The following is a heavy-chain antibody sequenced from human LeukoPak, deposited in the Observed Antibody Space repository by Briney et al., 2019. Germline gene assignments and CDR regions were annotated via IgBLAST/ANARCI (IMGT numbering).Heavy chain of an antibody. V-gene: IGHV5-51*01. D-gene: IGHD3-3*01. Sequence: PGESLKISCKGSGYSFTSYWIGWVRQMPGKGLEWMGIIYPGDSDTRYSPSFQGQVTISADKSISTAYLQWSSLKASDTAMYYCARQDSDTIFDYYYMDVWGKGTTVTVSS. CDR3: ARQDSDTIFDYYYMDV. CDR2: IYPGDSDT. J-gene: IGHJ6*03. CDR1: GYSFTSYW.